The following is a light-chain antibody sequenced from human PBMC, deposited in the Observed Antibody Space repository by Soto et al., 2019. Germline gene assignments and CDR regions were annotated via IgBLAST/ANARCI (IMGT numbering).Light chain of an antibody. J-gene: IGKJ4*01. Sequence: EIVLTQSPATLSLSPGERATLSCRASPSVSSYLAWYPKKPGQAPRLLIYAASTRATGIPARFSSSRSRTDFPPPISRLEPEDLAVYFCQHRSSWPVTFGGGSQVES. V-gene: IGKV3-11*01. CDR2: AAS. CDR3: QHRSSWPVT. CDR1: PSVSSY.